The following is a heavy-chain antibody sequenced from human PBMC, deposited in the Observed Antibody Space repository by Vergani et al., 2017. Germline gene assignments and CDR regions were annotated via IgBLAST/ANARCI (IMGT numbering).Heavy chain of an antibody. CDR3: ARGPNSGSYGYWFDP. D-gene: IGHD1-26*01. V-gene: IGHV4-34*01. CDR1: GGSFSGYY. Sequence: QVQLQQWGAGLLKPSETLSLTCAVYGGSFSGYYWSWIRQPPGKGLGWIGEINHSGSTNYNPSLKSRVTISVDTSKNQFSLKLSSVTAADTAVYYCARGPNSGSYGYWFDPWGQGTLVTVSS. J-gene: IGHJ5*02. CDR2: INHSGST.